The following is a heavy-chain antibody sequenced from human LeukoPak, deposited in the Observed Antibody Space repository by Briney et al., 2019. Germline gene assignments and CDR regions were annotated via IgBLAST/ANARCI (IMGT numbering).Heavy chain of an antibody. V-gene: IGHV3-23*01. CDR2: IGAGSGST. D-gene: IGHD2-2*01. CDR3: AKGVSSLVPATRVPDY. J-gene: IGHJ4*02. Sequence: GGSLRLSCAASGFTFSSYAMNWVRQAPGKGLEWVSTIGAGSGSTYYADSVKGRFTISRDNSKNTLYLQMNSLRAEDTAVYYCAKGVSSLVPATRVPDYWGQGALVTVSS. CDR1: GFTFSSYA.